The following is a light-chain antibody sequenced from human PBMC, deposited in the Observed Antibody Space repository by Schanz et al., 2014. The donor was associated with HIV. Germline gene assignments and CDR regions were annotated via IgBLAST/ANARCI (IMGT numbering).Light chain of an antibody. CDR1: QSVGSN. CDR3: QQYNDNSSI. CDR2: GAS. V-gene: IGKV3D-15*01. J-gene: IGKJ2*01. Sequence: EIVLTQSPGTLSLSPGERGTLSCRASQSVGSNLAWYQQKPGQAPRLLIYGASSRAIGIPDRYSGSGSGTEFTLTISSLQADDCASYYGQQYNDNSSIFGQGTK.